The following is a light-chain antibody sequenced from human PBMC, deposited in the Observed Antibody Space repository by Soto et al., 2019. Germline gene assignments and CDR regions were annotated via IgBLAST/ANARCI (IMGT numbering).Light chain of an antibody. CDR1: QSVSSTY. V-gene: IGKV3-20*01. Sequence: EIVLTQSPGTLSLSPGERATLSCSASQSVSSTYLAWYQQKPGQAPRLLIYGASSRATGIPERFSGSGSGTDFNLTITRLEPEAVAVSFCQHSDYSPFTFGHGTKVDIK. CDR2: GAS. CDR3: QHSDYSPFT. J-gene: IGKJ3*01.